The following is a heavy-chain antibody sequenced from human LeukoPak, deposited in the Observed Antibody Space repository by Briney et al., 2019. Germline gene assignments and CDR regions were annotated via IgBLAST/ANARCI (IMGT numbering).Heavy chain of an antibody. J-gene: IGHJ4*02. Sequence: GGSLRLSCAASGFTFSSYWMHWVRHAPGKGLVWVSRINSDGSSTSYADSVKGRFTISRDNAKNSLYLQMNSLRDEDTAVYYCVPSDPVLWGQGTLVTVSS. CDR1: GFTFSSYW. CDR2: INSDGSST. V-gene: IGHV3-74*01. CDR3: VPSDPVL.